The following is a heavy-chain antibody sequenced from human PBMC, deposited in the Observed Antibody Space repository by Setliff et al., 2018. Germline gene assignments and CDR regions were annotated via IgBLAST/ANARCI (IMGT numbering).Heavy chain of an antibody. CDR1: GGSISSYY. V-gene: IGHV4-4*07. Sequence: SETLSLTCTVSGGSISSYYWSWIRQPAGKGLEWIGHIYIGGSANYNPSLKSRVTISVDTSKNQFSLKLSSVTAADTAVYYCARDRGGDWIYYFDYWGQGTLVTV. CDR2: IYIGGSA. J-gene: IGHJ4*02. CDR3: ARDRGGDWIYYFDY. D-gene: IGHD2-21*02.